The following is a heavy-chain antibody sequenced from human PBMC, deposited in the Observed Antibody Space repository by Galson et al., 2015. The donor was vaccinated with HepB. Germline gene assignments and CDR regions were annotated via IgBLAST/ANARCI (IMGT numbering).Heavy chain of an antibody. CDR1: GFTFSTYW. CDR2: IKPDGSDK. V-gene: IGHV3-7*03. D-gene: IGHD3-16*01. CDR3: ARGGFYYGS. Sequence: SLRLSCAASGFTFSTYWMTWVRQAPGKGLEWVSNIKPDGSDKNHVDSVKGRFTISRDNAKNSLYLQMNSLRAEDTAVYYCARGGFYYGSWGQGTLVTVSS. J-gene: IGHJ4*02.